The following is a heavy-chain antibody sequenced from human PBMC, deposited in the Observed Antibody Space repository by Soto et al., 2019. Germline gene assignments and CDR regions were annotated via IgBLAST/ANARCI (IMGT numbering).Heavy chain of an antibody. Sequence: QAPLVESGGGVVQPGRSLRLSCAASGFTFGSYGMHWVRQAPGTGLEWVAVISYDGGLQHYADSVKGRFTISRDNSKNMVLLQMNSLRAEDTAVYYCVSDRGYGHASVPYSWGQGTLVSVSS. D-gene: IGHD5-18*01. J-gene: IGHJ4*02. CDR1: GFTFGSYG. V-gene: IGHV3-30*03. CDR2: ISYDGGLQ. CDR3: VSDRGYGHASVPYS.